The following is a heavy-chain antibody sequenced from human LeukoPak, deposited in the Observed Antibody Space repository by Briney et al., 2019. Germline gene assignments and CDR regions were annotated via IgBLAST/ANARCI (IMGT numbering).Heavy chain of an antibody. V-gene: IGHV3-64*01. CDR1: GFTFSSYA. CDR2: ISSNGGST. D-gene: IGHD5-18*01. J-gene: IGHJ6*03. Sequence: GGSLRLSCAASGFTFSSYAMHWVRQARGKGLEYVSAISSNGGSTYYANSVKGRFTISRDNSKNTLYLQMGSLRAEDMAVYYCARGGYSYGLYYYYYMDVWGKGTTVTVSS. CDR3: ARGGYSYGLYYYYYMDV.